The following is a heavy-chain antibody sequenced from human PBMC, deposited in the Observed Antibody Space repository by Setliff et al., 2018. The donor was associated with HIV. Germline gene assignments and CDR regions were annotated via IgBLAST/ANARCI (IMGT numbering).Heavy chain of an antibody. V-gene: IGHV4-4*07. D-gene: IGHD2-15*01. J-gene: IGHJ6*03. CDR3: ALTGHRLLRGYMDV. CDR2: LYVSGDT. Sequence: SETLSLTCYVTDDPISSYYWSWVRQPAGKGLEWIGRLYVSGDTNYNPSLKSRATMSLDTSKKHFSLNLKSVTAADTAVYYCALTGHRLLRGYMDVWGKGTTVTVSS. CDR1: DDPISSYY.